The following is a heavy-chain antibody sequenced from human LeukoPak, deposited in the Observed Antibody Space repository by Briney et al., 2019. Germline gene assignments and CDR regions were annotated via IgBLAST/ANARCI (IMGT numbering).Heavy chain of an antibody. D-gene: IGHD5-12*01. J-gene: IGHJ4*02. Sequence: SETLSLTCAVSGGSISSGGYSWSWIRQPPGKGLEWIVYIYDSGSTYYNPSLKSRVTISVDRSKNQFSLKLSSVTAANTAVYYCAGLVATDPGRVDYWGQGTLVTVSS. CDR3: AGLVATDPGRVDY. CDR1: GGSISSGGYS. CDR2: IYDSGST. V-gene: IGHV4-30-2*01.